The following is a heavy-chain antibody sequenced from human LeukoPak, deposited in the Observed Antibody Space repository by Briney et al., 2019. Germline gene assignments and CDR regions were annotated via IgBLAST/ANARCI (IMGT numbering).Heavy chain of an antibody. CDR1: GFTLSSYA. D-gene: IGHD3-16*01. Sequence: PGGSLRLSCAASGFTLSSYAMTWVRQAPGRGLEWVSSVDGGGGGTYYADSVKGRFTISRDNSKDTLYLQMNGLRADDTAVYYCVWDRERLQRSYARPGYVFEIWGQGTMVTVSS. CDR2: VDGGGGGT. CDR3: VWDRERLQRSYARPGYVFEI. V-gene: IGHV3-23*01. J-gene: IGHJ3*02.